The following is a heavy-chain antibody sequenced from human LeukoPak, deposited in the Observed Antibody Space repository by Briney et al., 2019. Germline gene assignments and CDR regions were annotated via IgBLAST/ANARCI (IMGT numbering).Heavy chain of an antibody. D-gene: IGHD6-6*01. J-gene: IGHJ4*02. CDR1: GFSFSGHW. V-gene: IGHV3-74*01. CDR3: ARGPNSNWSGLDF. Sequence: GGSLRFSCTAPGFSFSGHWMHWARQLPGKGLVWVSRISPTGSTTSYADSVKGRFTVSRGNAKNTLYLQVNNLRAEDTAVYYCARGPNSNWSGLDFWGQGTLLTVSS. CDR2: ISPTGSTT.